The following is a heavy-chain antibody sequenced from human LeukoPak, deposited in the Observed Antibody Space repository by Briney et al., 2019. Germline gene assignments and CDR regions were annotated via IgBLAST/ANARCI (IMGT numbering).Heavy chain of an antibody. J-gene: IGHJ6*02. V-gene: IGHV4-59*06. CDR1: GGPISGYY. CDR2: VYYSGST. Sequence: PSETLSLTCTVSGGPISGYYLSWIRQLPGQGLEWIGHVYYSGSTYYNPPLESRVTISIDTSKNQFSLKLSSVTAADTAVYYCGRGGFLWGQGTTVTVSS. CDR3: GRGGFL.